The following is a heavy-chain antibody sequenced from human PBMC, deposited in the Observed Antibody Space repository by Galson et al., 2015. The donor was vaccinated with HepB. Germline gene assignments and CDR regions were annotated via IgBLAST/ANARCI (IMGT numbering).Heavy chain of an antibody. Sequence: SVKVSCKASGGTFSNYGISWVRQAPGQGLEWVGGIIPMFGTAKYAQKFQGRVTIIADKSTSTAYMELTSLRSEDTAVYFCARGREDKDYWSGYPRITSYGLDVWGQGTTVTVSS. CDR3: ARGREDKDYWSGYPRITSYGLDV. V-gene: IGHV1-69*06. CDR1: GGTFSNYG. D-gene: IGHD3-3*01. CDR2: IIPMFGTA. J-gene: IGHJ6*02.